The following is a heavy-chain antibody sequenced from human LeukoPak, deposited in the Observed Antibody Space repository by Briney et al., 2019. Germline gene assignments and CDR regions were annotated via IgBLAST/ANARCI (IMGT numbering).Heavy chain of an antibody. J-gene: IGHJ4*02. D-gene: IGHD2/OR15-2a*01. Sequence: GKSLRLSCAASGFTFSSYGMHWVRQAPGKGLEWVAVISYDGSNKYYIDSVKGRFTISRDNSKNTLYLQMNSLRAEDTAVYYCARGENSKAYPVSGYWGQGTLVTVSS. CDR1: GFTFSSYG. CDR3: ARGENSKAYPVSGY. CDR2: ISYDGSNK. V-gene: IGHV3-30*03.